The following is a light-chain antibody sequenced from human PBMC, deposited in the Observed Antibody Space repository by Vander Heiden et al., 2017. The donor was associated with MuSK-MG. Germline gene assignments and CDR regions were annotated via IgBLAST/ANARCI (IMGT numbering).Light chain of an antibody. CDR2: DNS. J-gene: IGLJ2*01. CDR1: TGAVTSGHY. V-gene: IGLV7-46*01. Sequence: QAVVTQEPSLTVSPGGTVTPTCGSTTGAVTSGHYPYWFQQKPGQAPRKLIYDNSNKHSWTPARFSGSLLGGKAALTLSGAQPEDEAEYYCLLSYSGARFVVFGGGTKLTVL. CDR3: LLSYSGARFVV.